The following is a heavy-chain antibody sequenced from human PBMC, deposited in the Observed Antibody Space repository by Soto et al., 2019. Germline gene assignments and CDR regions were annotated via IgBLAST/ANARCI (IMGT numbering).Heavy chain of an antibody. Sequence: SETLSLTCNVSGGSVSSVKYFWSGIRHPPGKGLEWIAYIYNNGNTNYNPSLKSRATISVDTSKNQCSLKLTSVTAADSAVYFCARTVMPVGNLAAFDHWGQGVLVTVSS. D-gene: IGHD7-27*01. CDR3: ARTVMPVGNLAAFDH. V-gene: IGHV4-61*01. CDR2: IYNNGNT. J-gene: IGHJ4*02. CDR1: GGSVSSVKYF.